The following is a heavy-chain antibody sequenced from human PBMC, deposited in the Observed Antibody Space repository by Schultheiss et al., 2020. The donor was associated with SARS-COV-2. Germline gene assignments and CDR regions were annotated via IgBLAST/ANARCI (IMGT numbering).Heavy chain of an antibody. D-gene: IGHD6-6*01. CDR3: ARDRRYSSSSGAYY. CDR2: ISAYNGNT. CDR1: GYTFTSYG. J-gene: IGHJ4*02. V-gene: IGHV1-18*01. Sequence: ASVKVSCKASGYTFTSYGISWVRQAPGQGLEWMGWISAYNGNTNYAQKLQGRVTMTRDTSISTAYMELSRLRSDDTAVYYCARDRRYSSSSGAYYWGQGTLVTVSS.